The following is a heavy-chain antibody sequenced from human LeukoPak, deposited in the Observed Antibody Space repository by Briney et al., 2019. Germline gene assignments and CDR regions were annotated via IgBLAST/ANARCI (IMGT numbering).Heavy chain of an antibody. V-gene: IGHV3-30*03. J-gene: IGHJ4*02. CDR3: VLSHHRGKQWLVDYFDY. CDR1: GFTFSSYG. D-gene: IGHD6-19*01. CDR2: ISYDGSNK. Sequence: GGSLRLSCAASGFTFSSYGMHWVRQAPGKGLEWVAVISYDGSNKYYADSVKGRFTISRDNSKNTLYLQMNSLRAEDTAVYYCVLSHHRGKQWLVDYFDYWGQGTLVTVSS.